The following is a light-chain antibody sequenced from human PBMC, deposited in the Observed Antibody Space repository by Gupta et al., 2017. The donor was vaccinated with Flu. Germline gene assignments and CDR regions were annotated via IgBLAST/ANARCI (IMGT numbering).Light chain of an antibody. Sequence: DIVMTQSRDSLAVSLGERATINCKSSQSVLYSSNNRNHLAWYQKKPGQPPKLLIYWASTRASGVPDRFSGSGSGTVFTLTITSLQAEDVAVYYCQQDYSKVIFGGGTKVEIK. CDR3: QQDYSKVI. CDR1: QSVLYSSNNRNH. J-gene: IGKJ4*01. V-gene: IGKV4-1*01. CDR2: WAS.